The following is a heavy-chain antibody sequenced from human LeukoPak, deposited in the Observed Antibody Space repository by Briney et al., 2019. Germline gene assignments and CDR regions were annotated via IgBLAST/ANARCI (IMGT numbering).Heavy chain of an antibody. CDR3: LRDLIR. Sequence: GGSLRLSCVASGGTFSTYWMRWVRQPPGKGLVWLSRISTDGRSKYYADSVKGRFTISTDNDRNTLYLQMNTPRADDTAVYYCLRDLIRGDQGTLVTVSS. D-gene: IGHD3-10*01. CDR1: GGTFSTYW. V-gene: IGHV3-74*01. J-gene: IGHJ4*02. CDR2: ISTDGRSK.